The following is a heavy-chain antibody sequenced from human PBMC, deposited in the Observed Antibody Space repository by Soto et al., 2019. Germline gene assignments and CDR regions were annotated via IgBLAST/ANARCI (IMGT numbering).Heavy chain of an antibody. D-gene: IGHD3-3*01. CDR3: ATRITVFGLLIPPFDP. V-gene: IGHV4-34*01. CDR1: GGSLSDFY. Sequence: SETLSLTCAVSGGSLSDFYWNWIRQPPGKGLEWIGEINHTGGTHYNPSLKSRVTMSVDTSKNQFSLRLSSVTAADTAIYYCATRITVFGLLIPPFDPWGQGTQVTVSS. CDR2: INHTGGT. J-gene: IGHJ5*02.